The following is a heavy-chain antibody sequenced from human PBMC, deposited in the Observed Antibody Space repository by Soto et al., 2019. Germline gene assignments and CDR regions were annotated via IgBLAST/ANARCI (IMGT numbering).Heavy chain of an antibody. Sequence: SGPTLVNPTQTLTLTCTVSGFSLSTSGGGLGWMRQPPGKALERLALIYWDDDKRYSPSLKSRLTITKDTSKNQVVLTVTNMDPVDTATYYWTHRPGLQGGWDGGYFDYWGQGTLVTVSS. CDR2: IYWDDDK. J-gene: IGHJ4*02. CDR3: THRPGLQGGWDGGYFDY. V-gene: IGHV2-5*02. CDR1: GFSLSTSGGG. D-gene: IGHD6-19*01.